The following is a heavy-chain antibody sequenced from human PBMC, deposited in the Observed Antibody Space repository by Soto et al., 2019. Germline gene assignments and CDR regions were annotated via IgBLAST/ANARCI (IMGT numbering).Heavy chain of an antibody. CDR3: ARGVAPPFYVWGSYRPGLYYYCGLDV. D-gene: IGHD3-16*02. J-gene: IGHJ6*02. CDR2: IYHSGST. V-gene: IGHV4-38-2*01. CDR1: GYSISSGYY. Sequence: KPSETPSLTCAVSGYSISSGYYWGWIRQPPGKGLEWIGSIYHSGSTYYNPSLKSRVTISVDTSKNQFSLKLSSVTAADTAVYYCARGVAPPFYVWGSYRPGLYYYCGLDVCGQGTTGTLSS.